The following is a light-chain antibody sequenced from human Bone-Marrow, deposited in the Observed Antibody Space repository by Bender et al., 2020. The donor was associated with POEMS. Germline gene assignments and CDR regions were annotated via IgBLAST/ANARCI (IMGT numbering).Light chain of an antibody. Sequence: QSALTQPPSASGSPGQSVTISCTGTSSDVSDYEHVSWYQQYPGTAPKLMIYDVSNRPSGISDRFSGSKSGNTASLTISGLQAEDEADYYCSSYTSSSTLVFGSGTQVTVL. J-gene: IGLJ1*01. CDR2: DVS. CDR3: SSYTSSSTLV. CDR1: SSDVSDYEH. V-gene: IGLV2-14*03.